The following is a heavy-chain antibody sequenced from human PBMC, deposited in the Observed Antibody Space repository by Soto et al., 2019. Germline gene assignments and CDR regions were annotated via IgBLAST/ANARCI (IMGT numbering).Heavy chain of an antibody. CDR2: MSYDGSNK. D-gene: IGHD2-15*01. V-gene: IGHV3-30*03. CDR3: ARGESGAYLQY. J-gene: IGHJ1*01. Sequence: QVQLEESGGGVVQPGRSLRLSCAASGFTFSTYAMHWVRQAPGKGLEWVAVMSYDGSNKYYADSVKGRFTISRDNSKNTLFLQMSSLRPEDTGVSYCARGESGAYLQYWGQGALVTVTS. CDR1: GFTFSTYA.